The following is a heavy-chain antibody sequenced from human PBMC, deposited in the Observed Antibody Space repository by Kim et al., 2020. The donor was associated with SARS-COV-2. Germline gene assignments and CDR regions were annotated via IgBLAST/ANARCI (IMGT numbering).Heavy chain of an antibody. V-gene: IGHV5-51*01. CDR1: GYSFTNYW. D-gene: IGHD3-10*01. CDR2: IYPGDSDT. CDR3: ARRAGSGGTGTYSWFDP. Sequence: GESLKISCKGFGYSFTNYWIGWVRQMPGKGLESMGIIYPGDSDTRYSPSFQGQVTISADKSINTAYLQWSSLKASDTAMYYCARRAGSGGTGTYSWFDPWGQGTLVTVSA. J-gene: IGHJ5*02.